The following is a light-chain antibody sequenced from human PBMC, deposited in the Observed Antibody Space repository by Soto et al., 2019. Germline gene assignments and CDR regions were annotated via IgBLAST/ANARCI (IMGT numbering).Light chain of an antibody. CDR3: QQYDNLPPFT. V-gene: IGKV1-33*01. CDR2: DAS. Sequence: PSSLSASVGDRVTITCQASQDISNYLNWYQQKPGKAPKLLIYDASNLETGVPSRFSGSGSGTDFTFTISSLQPEDIATYYCQQYDNLPPFTFGPGTKVDIK. CDR1: QDISNY. J-gene: IGKJ3*01.